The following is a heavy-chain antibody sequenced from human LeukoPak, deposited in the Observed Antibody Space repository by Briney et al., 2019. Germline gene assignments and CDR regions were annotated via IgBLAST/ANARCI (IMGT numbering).Heavy chain of an antibody. CDR2: IYYSGST. CDR3: ARDSEDGDYFDY. J-gene: IGHJ4*02. Sequence: TLSLTCTVSGGSISSGGYYWSWIRQHPGKGLEWIGYIYYSGSTYYNPSLESRVTISVDTSKNQFSLKLSSVTAADTAVYYCARDSEDGDYFDYWGQGTLVTVSS. CDR1: GGSISSGGYY. V-gene: IGHV4-31*03. D-gene: IGHD4-17*01.